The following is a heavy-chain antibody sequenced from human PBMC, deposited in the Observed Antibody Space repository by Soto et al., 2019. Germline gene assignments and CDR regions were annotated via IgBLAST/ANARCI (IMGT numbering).Heavy chain of an antibody. J-gene: IGHJ5*02. CDR2: IYYSGSN. CDR3: ARASGYCSGGSCYDNWFDP. Sequence: QVQLQESGPGLVKPSETLSLTCTVPGGSISSYYWSWIRQPPGKGLEVIGHIYYSGSNNYNPSLKSRVTISVDTSKNQFSLKLSSVTAADTAVYYCARASGYCSGGSCYDNWFDPWGQGTLVTVSS. CDR1: GGSISSYY. V-gene: IGHV4-59*01. D-gene: IGHD2-15*01.